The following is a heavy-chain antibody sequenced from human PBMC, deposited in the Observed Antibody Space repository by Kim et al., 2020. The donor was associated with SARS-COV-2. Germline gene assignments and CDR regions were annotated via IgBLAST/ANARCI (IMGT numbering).Heavy chain of an antibody. D-gene: IGHD3-10*01. Sequence: IYDADAVKGRFTISRDNAKNSLYLQMNSLRAEDTAVYYCARTYGSGSYGYWGQGTLVTVSS. CDR3: ARTYGSGSYGY. V-gene: IGHV3-11*04. J-gene: IGHJ4*02. CDR2: I.